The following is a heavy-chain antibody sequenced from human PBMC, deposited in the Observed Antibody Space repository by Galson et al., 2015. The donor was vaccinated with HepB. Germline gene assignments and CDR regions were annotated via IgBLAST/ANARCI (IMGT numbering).Heavy chain of an antibody. CDR2: FDPEDGET. J-gene: IGHJ4*02. CDR3: ATETLLRYFDWDARYYFDY. Sequence: SVKVSCKVSGYTLTELSMHWVRQAPGKGLEWMGGFDPEDGETIYAQKFQGRVTMTEDTSTDTAYMELSSLRSEDTAVYYCATETLLRYFDWDARYYFDYWGQGTLVTVSS. V-gene: IGHV1-24*01. CDR1: GYTLTELS. D-gene: IGHD3-9*01.